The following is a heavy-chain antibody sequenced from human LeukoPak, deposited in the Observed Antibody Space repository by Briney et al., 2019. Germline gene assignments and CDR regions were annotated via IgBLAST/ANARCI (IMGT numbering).Heavy chain of an antibody. D-gene: IGHD6-19*01. CDR1: GFTFRSFG. CDR3: ARDGVAGPGTYYYFGMNV. CDR2: ISNDGSST. V-gene: IGHV3-30*03. J-gene: IGHJ6*02. Sequence: PGGSLRLSCAASGFTFRSFGMHWVRQAPGKGLEWVAVISNDGSSTYYADSVKGRFIISRDNSKNTLFLQVNSLRGEDTAVYYCARDGVAGPGTYYYFGMNVWGQGTTVTVSS.